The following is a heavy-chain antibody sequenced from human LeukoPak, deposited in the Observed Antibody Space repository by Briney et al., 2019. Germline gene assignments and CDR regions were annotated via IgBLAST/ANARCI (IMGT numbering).Heavy chain of an antibody. J-gene: IGHJ5*02. Sequence: SETLSLTCTVSGGSIRSTSYYWGWIRQPPGKGLEWLGSVHHSGSTYDNPSLKSRVSISVDTSKNQFSLKLISVTAADTAVYYCARRSTVAGRGRFDPWGQGTLVTVSS. D-gene: IGHD6-19*01. CDR1: GGSIRSTSYY. V-gene: IGHV4-39*01. CDR3: ARRSTVAGRGRFDP. CDR2: VHHSGST.